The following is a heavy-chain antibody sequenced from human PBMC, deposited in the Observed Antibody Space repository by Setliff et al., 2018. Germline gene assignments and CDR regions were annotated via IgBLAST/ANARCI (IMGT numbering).Heavy chain of an antibody. V-gene: IGHV1-18*01. J-gene: IGHJ3*02. D-gene: IGHD2-2*01. CDR2: ISGYNGKT. Sequence: GASVKVSCKASGYTFTNYGVSWVRQAPGQGLEWMGWISGYNGKTNYAQKVQGRVSMTTHTSTSTAYMELRSLRSDDTAQYYCVRDRAAIVVGPPTAAFDIWGQGTMVTVS. CDR3: VRDRAAIVVGPPTAAFDI. CDR1: GYTFTNYG.